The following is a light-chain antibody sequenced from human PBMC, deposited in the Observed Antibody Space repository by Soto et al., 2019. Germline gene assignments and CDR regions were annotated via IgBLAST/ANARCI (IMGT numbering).Light chain of an antibody. CDR3: QSYDSYTVV. V-gene: IGLV6-57*04. CDR1: SGSIASNY. CDR2: EHN. Sequence: NFMLTQPHSESESPGKTVTISCTRSSGSIASNYVQWYQQRPGSAPTTVIYEHNQRPSGVPDRFSGSTDGSSNSASLTISGLQTEDEADYYCQSYDSYTVVFGGGIKVTVL. J-gene: IGLJ2*01.